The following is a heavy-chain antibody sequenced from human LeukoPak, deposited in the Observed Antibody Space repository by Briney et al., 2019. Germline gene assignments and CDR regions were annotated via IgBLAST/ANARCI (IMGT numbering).Heavy chain of an antibody. D-gene: IGHD5-12*01. J-gene: IGHJ4*02. CDR3: ARGSGYDLRPFDY. CDR1: GYTFTSYG. Sequence: GASVKVSCKASGYTFTSYGISWVRQAPGQGLEGLGWISAYNGNTNYAQKLQGRVTMTTDTSPTTAYMELRSLRSDDTAVYYCARGSGYDLRPFDYWGQETLVSVSS. V-gene: IGHV1-18*01. CDR2: ISAYNGNT.